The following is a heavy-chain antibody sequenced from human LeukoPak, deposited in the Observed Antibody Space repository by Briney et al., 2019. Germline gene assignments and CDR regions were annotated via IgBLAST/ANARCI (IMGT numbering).Heavy chain of an antibody. CDR3: ARCQVAARLRMSWFDP. Sequence: GGSLRLSCAASGFTFSSYSMNWVRQAPGKGLEWVSSISSSSSYIYYADSVKGRFTISRDNAKNSLYLQMNSLRAEDTAVYYCARCQVAARLRMSWFDPWRQGTLVTVSS. CDR1: GFTFSSYS. D-gene: IGHD6-6*01. V-gene: IGHV3-21*01. CDR2: ISSSSSYI. J-gene: IGHJ5*02.